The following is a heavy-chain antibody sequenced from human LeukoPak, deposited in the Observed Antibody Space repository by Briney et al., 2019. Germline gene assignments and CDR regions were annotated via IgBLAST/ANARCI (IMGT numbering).Heavy chain of an antibody. V-gene: IGHV4-34*01. J-gene: IGHJ4*02. CDR2: INQSGST. CDR3: ATMGSGSYFNY. CDR1: GGPFSIYC. Sequence: SETLSLTCGVYGGPFSIYCWNWIRQSPGEGLEWIGEINQSGSTKYDPSLKSRATISVDTSKNQFSLKLSSVTAADTAVYYCATMGSGSYFNYWGQGSLVTVSS. D-gene: IGHD1-26*01.